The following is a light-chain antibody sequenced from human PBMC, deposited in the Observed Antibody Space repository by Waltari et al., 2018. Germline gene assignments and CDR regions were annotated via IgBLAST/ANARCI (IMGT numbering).Light chain of an antibody. CDR2: DVS. V-gene: IGLV2-14*01. Sequence: QSALTQPASVSGSPGQSITISCTGTSSDVGGYNYFPWYQQHPGKAPKLIIYDVSKRPSGVSNRFSGSKSGNTASLTISGLQAEDEADYYCDSYTSSSTPLFGGGTKLTVL. CDR1: SSDVGGYNY. CDR3: DSYTSSSTPL. J-gene: IGLJ2*01.